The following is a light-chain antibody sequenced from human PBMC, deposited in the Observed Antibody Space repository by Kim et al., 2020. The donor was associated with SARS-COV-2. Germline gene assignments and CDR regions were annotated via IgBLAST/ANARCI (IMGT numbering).Light chain of an antibody. CDR3: QQYYSSPWT. CDR1: QSVLYSSNNKNY. CDR2: WAS. J-gene: IGKJ1*01. V-gene: IGKV4-1*01. Sequence: ATINCKSSQSVLYSSNNKNYLAWYQQKPGQPPKLLIYWASTRESGVPDRFSGSGSGTDFTLSISSLQAEDVAVYYCQQYYSSPWTFGQGTKVDIK.